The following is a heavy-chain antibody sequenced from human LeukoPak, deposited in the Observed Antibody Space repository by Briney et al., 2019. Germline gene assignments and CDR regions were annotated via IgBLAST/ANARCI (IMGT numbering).Heavy chain of an antibody. CDR2: ISYSGNT. Sequence: SETLSLTCTVSGGSISSSSYYWGWIRQPPGKGLEWIGFISYSGNTNYNPSLKSRVTISLDTSKNQFSLKLISVTAADTAVYYCARGVGSGYTDYWGQGALVTVSS. D-gene: IGHD3-22*01. J-gene: IGHJ4*02. V-gene: IGHV4-61*05. CDR3: ARGVGSGYTDY. CDR1: GGSISSSSYY.